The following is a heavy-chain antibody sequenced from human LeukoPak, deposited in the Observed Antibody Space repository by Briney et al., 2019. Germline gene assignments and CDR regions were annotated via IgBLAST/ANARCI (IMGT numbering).Heavy chain of an antibody. Sequence: SETLSLTCTVSGGSISSSSYYWSWIRQPPGKGLEWIGYIYYSGSTNYNPSLKSRVTISVDTSKNQFSLKLSSVTAADTAVYYCARVNYCSSTSCYGDNWFDPWGQGTLVTVSS. J-gene: IGHJ5*02. CDR3: ARVNYCSSTSCYGDNWFDP. CDR2: IYYSGST. CDR1: GGSISSSSYY. D-gene: IGHD2-2*01. V-gene: IGHV4-61*01.